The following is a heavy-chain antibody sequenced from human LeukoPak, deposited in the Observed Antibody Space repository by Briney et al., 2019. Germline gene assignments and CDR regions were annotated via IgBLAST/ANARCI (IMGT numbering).Heavy chain of an antibody. CDR2: VFYTGDT. CDR3: ARHPFATPFDH. V-gene: IGHV4-59*08. CDR1: GASISSFY. J-gene: IGHJ4*02. Sequence: SETLSLTCTVSGASISSFYWSWIRQPPGKGLEWIGYVFYTGDTNYNPSLKSRVTVSLDTFKSQISLSLTSVTAADTAVYYCARHPFATPFDHWGRGTLVTVSS.